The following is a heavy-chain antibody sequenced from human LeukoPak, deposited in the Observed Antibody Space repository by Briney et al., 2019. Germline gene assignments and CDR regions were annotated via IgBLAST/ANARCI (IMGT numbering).Heavy chain of an antibody. CDR1: GGSISSSSYY. V-gene: IGHV4-39*07. CDR2: IYYSGST. J-gene: IGHJ4*02. CDR3: ARDLGRVTMIVVDSFDY. D-gene: IGHD3-22*01. Sequence: SETLSLTCTVSGGSISSSSYYWGWIRQPPGKGLEWIGSIYYSGSTYYNPSLKSRVTISVDTSKNQFSLKLSSVTAADTAVYYCARDLGRVTMIVVDSFDYWGQGTLVTVSS.